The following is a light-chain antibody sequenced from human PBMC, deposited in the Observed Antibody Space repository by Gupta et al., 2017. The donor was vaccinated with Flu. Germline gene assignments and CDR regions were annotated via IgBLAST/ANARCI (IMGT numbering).Light chain of an antibody. CDR2: EVS. CDR1: SSDVGGYNF. J-gene: IGLJ1*01. CDR3: SSLSSSSTLFV. Sequence: QSALTQPASVSGSPGQSITTSCTGTSSDVGGYNFVSWYQQPPGIAPNLMIYEVSNRPSGVSNRFSGSKYGTTASVTISGLQAEDESDYYCSSLSSSSTLFVFGTGTKVTVL. V-gene: IGLV2-14*01.